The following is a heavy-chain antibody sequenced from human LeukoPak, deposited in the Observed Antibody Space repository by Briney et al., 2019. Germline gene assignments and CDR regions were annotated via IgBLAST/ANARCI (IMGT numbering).Heavy chain of an antibody. CDR2: IYYSGST. J-gene: IGHJ5*02. CDR1: GGSISSDSYY. Sequence: SETLSLTCTVSGGSISSDSYYWAWIRQPPGKGLEWIASIYYSGSTYYNPSLKSRVTISVDTSKNQFSLKLSSVTAADTAVYSCARHLIGSVGWFDPWGQGTLVTVSS. CDR3: ARHLIGSVGWFDP. V-gene: IGHV4-39*01. D-gene: IGHD2-15*01.